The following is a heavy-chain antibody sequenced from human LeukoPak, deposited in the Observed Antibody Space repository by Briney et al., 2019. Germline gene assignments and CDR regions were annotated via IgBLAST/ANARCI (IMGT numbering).Heavy chain of an antibody. V-gene: IGHV1-69*02. J-gene: IGHJ4*02. CDR3: ETLTGGTDYGGIAGD. CDR1: GGTFSSYT. CDR2: IIPILGIA. Sequence: ASVKVSCKASGGTFSSYTISWVRQAPGQGLEWMGRIIPILGIANYAQKFQGRVTITADKSTSTAYMELSSLRSEDTAVYYCETLTGGTDYGGIAGDWGQGTLVTVSS. D-gene: IGHD4-23*01.